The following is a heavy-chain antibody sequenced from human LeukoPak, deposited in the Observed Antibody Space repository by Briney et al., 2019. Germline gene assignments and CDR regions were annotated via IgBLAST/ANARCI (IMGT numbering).Heavy chain of an antibody. D-gene: IGHD2-2*01. CDR2: IIPIFGRA. J-gene: IGHJ4*02. Sequence: GASVKVSCKASGGTFSSLTINWVRQAPGQGLEWMGGIIPIFGRANYAQKFQGRVTTTADDSTSTAYMELSSLRSEDTAVYYCADLVYCSSSSCYEPFNQTWGQGTLVTVSP. CDR3: ADLVYCSSSSCYEPFNQT. V-gene: IGHV1-69*13. CDR1: GGTFSSLT.